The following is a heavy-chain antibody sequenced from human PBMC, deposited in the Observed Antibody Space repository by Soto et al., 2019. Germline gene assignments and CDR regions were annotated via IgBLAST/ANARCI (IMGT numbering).Heavy chain of an antibody. V-gene: IGHV3-15*07. CDR2: IKSKTDGGTT. Sequence: EVHLVESGGGLVKPGGSLRLSCAVSGFTFSNAWMNWVRQAPGKGLEWVGRIKSKTDGGTTDYAAPVKGRFTISRDDSKNTLDLQMNSLKTEDTAVYYCTTGGYDSWAVYYFDYWGQGTLVTVSS. D-gene: IGHD5-12*01. J-gene: IGHJ4*02. CDR1: GFTFSNAW. CDR3: TTGGYDSWAVYYFDY.